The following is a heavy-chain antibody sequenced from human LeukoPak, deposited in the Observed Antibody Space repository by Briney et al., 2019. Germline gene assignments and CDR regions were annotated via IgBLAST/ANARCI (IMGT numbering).Heavy chain of an antibody. CDR3: ASARPKYSSSPNWFDP. Sequence: ASVKVSCKASGYTFTGYYIHWVRQAPGQGLEWMGWINPNSGGTNYAQKFQGRVTMTRDTSISTAYMELSRLRSDDTAVYYCASARPKYSSSPNWFDPWGQGTLVTVSS. CDR2: INPNSGGT. CDR1: GYTFTGYY. V-gene: IGHV1-2*02. D-gene: IGHD6-13*01. J-gene: IGHJ5*02.